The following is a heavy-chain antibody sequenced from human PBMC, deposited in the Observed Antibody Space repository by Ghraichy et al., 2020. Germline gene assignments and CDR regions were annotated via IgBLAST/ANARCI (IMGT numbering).Heavy chain of an antibody. Sequence: GESLNISCAASGFAFSGYAMHWVRQAPGKGLEYVSAITNNGGITYYADSVKGRFTISRDNSKNTLYLQMGSLRTADMAVYYCARVGTNRAYDSWGQGTLVTVS. V-gene: IGHV3-64*02. CDR1: GFAFSGYA. J-gene: IGHJ4*02. CDR3: ARVGTNRAYDS. D-gene: IGHD2-21*01. CDR2: ITNNGGIT.